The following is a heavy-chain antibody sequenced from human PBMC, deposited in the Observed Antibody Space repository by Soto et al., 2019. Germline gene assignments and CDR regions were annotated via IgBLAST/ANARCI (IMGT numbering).Heavy chain of an antibody. CDR1: GFTFSSYA. V-gene: IGHV3-30-3*01. Sequence: GGSLRLSCAASGFTFSSYAMHWVRQAPGKGLEWVAVISYDGSNKYYADSVKGRFTISRDNSKNTLYLQMNSLRAEDTAVYYCARDPLPYCSGGSCYSNWLDPWGQGTLVTVSS. CDR2: ISYDGSNK. CDR3: ARDPLPYCSGGSCYSNWLDP. D-gene: IGHD2-15*01. J-gene: IGHJ5*02.